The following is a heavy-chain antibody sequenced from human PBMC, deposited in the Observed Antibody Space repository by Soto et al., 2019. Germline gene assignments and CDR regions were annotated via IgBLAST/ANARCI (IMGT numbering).Heavy chain of an antibody. CDR3: ARGRSSPRGDWFDP. CDR1: GDSLSSNSAA. CDR2: TYYRSKWYN. Sequence: QVQLQQSGPGLVKPSQTLSLTCAVSGDSLSSNSAAWNWIRQSPSRGLEWLGRTYYRSKWYNDYALFVRGRITVNPDPSKNQFSLQLNSVTPEDTAVYYCARGRSSPRGDWFDPWGQGTLVTVSS. D-gene: IGHD6-6*01. J-gene: IGHJ5*02. V-gene: IGHV6-1*01.